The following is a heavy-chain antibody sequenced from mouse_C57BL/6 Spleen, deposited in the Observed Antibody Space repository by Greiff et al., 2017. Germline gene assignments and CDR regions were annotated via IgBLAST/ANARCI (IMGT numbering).Heavy chain of an antibody. V-gene: IGHV5-12*01. CDR1: GFTFSDYY. CDR3: ARQDYYGSEGFAY. D-gene: IGHD1-1*01. CDR2: ISNGGGST. Sequence: DVMLVESGGGLVQPGGSLKLSCAASGFTFSDYYMYWVRQTPEKRLEWVAYISNGGGSTYYPDTVKGRFTISRDNAKNTLYLQMSRLKSEDTAMYYCARQDYYGSEGFAYWGQGTLVTVSA. J-gene: IGHJ3*01.